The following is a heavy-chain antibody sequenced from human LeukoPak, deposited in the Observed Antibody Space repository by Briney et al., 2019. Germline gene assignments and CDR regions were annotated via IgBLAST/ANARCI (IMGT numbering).Heavy chain of an antibody. CDR2: ISYAGSI. D-gene: IGHD2-2*01. V-gene: IGHV4-39*01. CDR1: GGSNSSRNYY. CDR3: ARAERSGTSFPWDY. J-gene: IGHJ4*02. Sequence: SDTQALLCSVWGGSNSSRNYYWAWIRQPPGKVLDWIGIISYAGSIFYDPSLKSRVTISGDTSKNQFSLRLSSVTAADTAIYYCARAERSGTSFPWDYWGQGTLVTVSS.